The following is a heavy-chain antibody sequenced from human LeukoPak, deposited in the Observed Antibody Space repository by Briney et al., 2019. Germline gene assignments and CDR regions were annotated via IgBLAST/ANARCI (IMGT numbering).Heavy chain of an antibody. J-gene: IGHJ4*02. Sequence: GGSLRLSCAGSGFTFSSYWMSWVRQAPGKGLEWVANIKEDGSEKYYVDSVKGRFTISRDNAKNSVYLQMSSLRAEDTAVYYCAKDTWIVVAATSVLDYWGQGTLVTVSS. D-gene: IGHD2-15*01. V-gene: IGHV3-7*03. CDR2: IKEDGSEK. CDR3: AKDTWIVVAATSVLDY. CDR1: GFTFSSYW.